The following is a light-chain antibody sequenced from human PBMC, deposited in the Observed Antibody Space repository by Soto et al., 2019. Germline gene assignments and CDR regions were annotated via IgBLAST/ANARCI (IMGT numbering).Light chain of an antibody. J-gene: IGKJ2*01. V-gene: IGKV1-5*03. Sequence: DIQMTQSPSTLSASVGDRVTITCRASQSISSWLAWYQQQPGKAPNLLVYKSSSLESGVPSRFSGSGFGTEFTLTISSLQPDDFATYYGQKYNSIPYTFGQGTRLEIK. CDR2: KSS. CDR1: QSISSW. CDR3: QKYNSIPYT.